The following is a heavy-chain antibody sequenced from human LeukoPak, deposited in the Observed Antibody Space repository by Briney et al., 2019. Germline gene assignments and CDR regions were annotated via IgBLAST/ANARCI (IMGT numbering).Heavy chain of an antibody. CDR2: ISGSGGST. Sequence: GGSLRLSCAASGFTFSSYAMSWVRQAPGKGLEWVSAISGSGGSTYYADSVKGRFTISRDNSKNTLYLQMNSQRAEDTAVYYCARDRVTYNYCYYGMDVWGQGTTVTVSS. CDR3: ARDRVTYNYCYYGMDV. J-gene: IGHJ6*02. V-gene: IGHV3-23*01. D-gene: IGHD4-11*01. CDR1: GFTFSSYA.